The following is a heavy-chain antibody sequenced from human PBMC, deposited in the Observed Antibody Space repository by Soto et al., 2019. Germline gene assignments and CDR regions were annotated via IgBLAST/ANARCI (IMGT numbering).Heavy chain of an antibody. CDR3: ARVPEGIVVVVAAGAFDI. J-gene: IGHJ3*02. CDR1: GYTFTSYA. V-gene: IGHV1-3*01. Sequence: GASVKVSCKASGYTFTSYAMHWVRQAPGQRLEWMGWINAGNGNTKYSQKFQGRVTITRDTSASTAYMELSSLRSEDTAVYYCARVPEGIVVVVAAGAFDIWGQGTMVTVS. D-gene: IGHD2-15*01. CDR2: INAGNGNT.